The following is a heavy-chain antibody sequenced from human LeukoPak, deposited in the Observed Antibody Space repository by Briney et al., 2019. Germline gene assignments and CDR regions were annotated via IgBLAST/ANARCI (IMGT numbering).Heavy chain of an antibody. Sequence: ASVKVSCKASGGTFSSYAISWVRQAPGQGLEWMGGIIPIFGTANYAQKFQGRVTITADESTSTAYMELSSLRSEDTAVYYCARGALGDSSSWYQFDPWGQGTLVTVSS. D-gene: IGHD6-13*01. CDR1: GGTFSSYA. CDR3: ARGALGDSSSWYQFDP. V-gene: IGHV1-69*13. CDR2: IIPIFGTA. J-gene: IGHJ5*02.